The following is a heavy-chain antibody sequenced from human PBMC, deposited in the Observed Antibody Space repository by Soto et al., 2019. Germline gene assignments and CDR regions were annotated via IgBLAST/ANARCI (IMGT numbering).Heavy chain of an antibody. J-gene: IGHJ6*02. Sequence: SETLSLTCTVSGGSISSSSYYWGWIRQPPGKGLEWIGSIYHSGSTNYNPSLKSRVTISVDKSKNQFSLKLSSVTAADTAVYYCARQRGSENCSGGSCYPYYYYGMDVWGQGTTVTVSS. CDR1: GGSISSSSYY. CDR2: IYHSGST. V-gene: IGHV4-39*07. D-gene: IGHD2-15*01. CDR3: ARQRGSENCSGGSCYPYYYYGMDV.